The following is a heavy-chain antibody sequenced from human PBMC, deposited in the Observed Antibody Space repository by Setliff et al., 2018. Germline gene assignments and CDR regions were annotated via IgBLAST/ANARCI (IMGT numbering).Heavy chain of an antibody. Sequence: GSSLKISCNGSGYSFSNFWIGWVRQMPGKGLEWMGIIYPGDSHTRYSPSFQGQVTMSADKSINTAYRQWSNLKASDTAIYYCARSGVGATYSVYFDDWGQGALVTVSS. V-gene: IGHV5-51*01. D-gene: IGHD1-26*01. J-gene: IGHJ4*02. CDR3: ARSGVGATYSVYFDD. CDR1: GYSFSNFW. CDR2: IYPGDSHT.